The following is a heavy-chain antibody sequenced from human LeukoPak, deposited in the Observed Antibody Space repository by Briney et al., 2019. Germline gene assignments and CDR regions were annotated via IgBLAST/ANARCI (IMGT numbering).Heavy chain of an antibody. J-gene: IGHJ4*02. V-gene: IGHV4-61*02. D-gene: IGHD3-22*01. CDR2: IYTSGST. Sequence: TSETLSLTCTVSGGSISSGSYYWSWIRQPAGKGLEWIGRIYTSGSTNYNPSLKSRVTISVDTSKNQFSLNLTSVTAADTAMYYCAREQWAYRSYYASSGYHDYWGQGTLVTVSS. CDR1: GGSISSGSYY. CDR3: AREQWAYRSYYASSGYHDY.